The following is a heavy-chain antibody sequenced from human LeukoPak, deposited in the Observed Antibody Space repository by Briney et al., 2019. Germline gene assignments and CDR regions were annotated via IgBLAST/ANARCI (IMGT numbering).Heavy chain of an antibody. V-gene: IGHV4-34*01. CDR1: GGSFSGYY. J-gene: IGHJ4*02. D-gene: IGHD6-6*01. Sequence: SETLSLTCAVYGGSFSGYYWNWIRQSPGKGLEWIGEINHSGSTNYNPSLKSRVTISLDTSKNQFSLKLSSVTAADTAVYYCARGDSSSPCYIDYWGQGILVTVSS. CDR2: INHSGST. CDR3: ARGDSSSPCYIDY.